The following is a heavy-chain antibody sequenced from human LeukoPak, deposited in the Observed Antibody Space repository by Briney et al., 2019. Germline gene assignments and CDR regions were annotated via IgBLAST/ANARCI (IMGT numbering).Heavy chain of an antibody. Sequence: GSLRLSCAASGFTFTNYWMTWVRQAPGKGLEWVANIKEDGSEKYYVDSVKGRFSISRDNAKNSLYLQMNSLRAEDTAVYYCARRSGYSYGLGGMHVWGKGTTVTVSS. V-gene: IGHV3-7*03. CDR2: IKEDGSEK. D-gene: IGHD5-18*01. CDR1: GFTFTNYW. J-gene: IGHJ6*04. CDR3: ARRSGYSYGLGGMHV.